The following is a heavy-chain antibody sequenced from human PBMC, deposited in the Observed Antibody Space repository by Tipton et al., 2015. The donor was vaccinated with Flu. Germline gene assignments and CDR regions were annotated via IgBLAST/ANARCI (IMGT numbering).Heavy chain of an antibody. CDR1: GGTFSSYA. Sequence: QSGAEVKKPGSSVKVSCKASGGTFSSYAISWVRQAPGQGLEWMGGIIPIFGTANYAQKFQGRVTITADKSTSTAYMELSSLRSEDTAVYYCGTLDSRGDYFDYWGQGTLVTVSS. D-gene: IGHD3-22*01. CDR2: IIPIFGTA. V-gene: IGHV1-69*06. CDR3: GTLDSRGDYFDY. J-gene: IGHJ4*02.